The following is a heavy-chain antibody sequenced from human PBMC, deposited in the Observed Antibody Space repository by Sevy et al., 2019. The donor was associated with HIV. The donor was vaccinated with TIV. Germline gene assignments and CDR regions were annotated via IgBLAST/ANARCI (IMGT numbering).Heavy chain of an antibody. Sequence: GGSLRLSCAASGFTFSDYWMSWVRQTPGKGLKWVANIKPDGSEKYYVDSVKGRFTISRDYTKNSLYLQMNSLRAEDTAVYYCARGEAARPYWGQGALVTVSS. V-gene: IGHV3-7*01. CDR3: ARGEAARPY. J-gene: IGHJ4*02. CDR2: IKPDGSEK. D-gene: IGHD6-6*01. CDR1: GFTFSDYW.